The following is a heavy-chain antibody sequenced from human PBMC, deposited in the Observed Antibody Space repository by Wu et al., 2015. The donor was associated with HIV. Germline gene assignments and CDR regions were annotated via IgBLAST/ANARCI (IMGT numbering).Heavy chain of an antibody. V-gene: IGHV1-18*01. J-gene: IGHJ4*02. Sequence: KASGYTFTQRMVVSWVRQAPDKGLSGWDGSALTMVNTNYAQKLQGRVTMTTDTSTSTAYMELRSLRSDDTAVYYCARDSGANYYGSGSYSCWGQGNAGHRLL. CDR3: ARDSGANYYGSGSYSC. D-gene: IGHD3-10*01. CDR2: SALTMVNT. CDR1: GYTFTQRMV.